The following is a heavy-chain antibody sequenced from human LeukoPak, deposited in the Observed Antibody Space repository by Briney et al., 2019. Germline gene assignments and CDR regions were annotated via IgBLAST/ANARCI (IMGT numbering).Heavy chain of an antibody. J-gene: IGHJ6*03. Sequence: VASVKVSCKASGYTFTSYDINWVRQATGQGLEWMGWMNPNSGNTGYAQKFQGRVTITRNTSISTAYMELSSLRAEDTAVYYCARVDSGRGYYYMDVWGKGTTVTVSS. V-gene: IGHV1-8*03. CDR2: MNPNSGNT. D-gene: IGHD6-19*01. CDR1: GYTFTSYD. CDR3: ARVDSGRGYYYMDV.